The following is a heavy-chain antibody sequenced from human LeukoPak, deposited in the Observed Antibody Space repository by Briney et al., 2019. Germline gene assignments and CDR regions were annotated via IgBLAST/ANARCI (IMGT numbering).Heavy chain of an antibody. D-gene: IGHD3-10*01. J-gene: IGHJ4*02. CDR1: GFTFSSYW. CDR2: IKQDGSEK. V-gene: IGHV3-7*01. Sequence: PGGSLRLSCAASGFTFSSYWMSWVRQAPGKGLEWVANIKQDGSEKYYVDSVKGRFTISRDNAKNSLYLQMNRLRAEDTAVYYCARELGGYGSGSFDYWGQGTLVTVSS. CDR3: ARELGGYGSGSFDY.